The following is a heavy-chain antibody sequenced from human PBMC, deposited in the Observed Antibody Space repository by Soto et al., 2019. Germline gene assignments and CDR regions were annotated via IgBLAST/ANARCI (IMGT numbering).Heavy chain of an antibody. V-gene: IGHV4-30-4*01. CDR3: ARDGTYYYDSSGPNYYFDY. CDR2: IYYSGST. D-gene: IGHD3-22*01. Sequence: QVQLQESGPGLVKPSQTLSLTCTVSGGSISSGDYYWSWIRQPPGKGLEWIGYIYYSGSTYYNPSLKSRVTISVDTSKNQFSLKLSSVTAADTAVYYCARDGTYYYDSSGPNYYFDYWGQGTLVTVSS. CDR1: GGSISSGDYY. J-gene: IGHJ4*02.